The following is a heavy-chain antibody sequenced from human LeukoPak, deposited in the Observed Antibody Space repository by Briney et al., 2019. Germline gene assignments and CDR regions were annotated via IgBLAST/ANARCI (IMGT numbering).Heavy chain of an antibody. J-gene: IGHJ3*02. V-gene: IGHV3-74*01. CDR1: GFSVSYYW. D-gene: IGHD1-26*01. Sequence: GGSLRLSCAPSGFSVSYYWMHWVRQAPGKGLVWVSRINVDGSVTNYAGSVKGRSTISRDSAKNTLDLQMNSLRPEDTAVYYCTYSGSYSLDAFDIWGQGTMVTVSS. CDR3: TYSGSYSLDAFDI. CDR2: INVDGSVT.